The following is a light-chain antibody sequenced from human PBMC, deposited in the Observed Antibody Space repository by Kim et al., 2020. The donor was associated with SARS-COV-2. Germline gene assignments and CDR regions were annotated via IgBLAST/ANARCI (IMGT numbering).Light chain of an antibody. CDR3: QQYNNWPWT. CDR2: GAS. Sequence: EIVMTQSPATLSVSPGERATHSCRASQSVSSNLAWYQQKRGQAPRLLIYGASTRATGIPARFSGNGPGTEFTLTISSLQSEDFAVYHCQQYNNWPWTFGQGTKVDIK. J-gene: IGKJ1*01. CDR1: QSVSSN. V-gene: IGKV3-15*01.